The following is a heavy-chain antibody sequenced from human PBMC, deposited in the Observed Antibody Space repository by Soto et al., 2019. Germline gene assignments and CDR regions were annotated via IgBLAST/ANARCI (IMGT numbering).Heavy chain of an antibody. J-gene: IGHJ5*02. CDR2: IYHSGST. CDR3: ARVPGP. V-gene: IGHV4-30-2*01. CDR1: GGSISSGGYS. D-gene: IGHD3-10*01. Sequence: ASETLSLTCAVSGGSISSGGYSWSWIRQPPGKGLEWIGYIYHSGSTYYNPSLKSRVTISEDRSKNQFSLKLSSVTAADTAVYYCARVPGPWGQGTLVTVSS.